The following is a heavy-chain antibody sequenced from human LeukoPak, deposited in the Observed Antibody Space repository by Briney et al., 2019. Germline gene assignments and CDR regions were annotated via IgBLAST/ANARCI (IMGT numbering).Heavy chain of an antibody. CDR1: GFTFDDYA. Sequence: QPGRSLRLSCAASGFTFDDYAMHWVRQAPGKGLEWVSGISWNSGSIGYADSVKGRFTISRDNAKNSLYLQMNSLRAEDTALYYCAKGVRMELPDDAFDIWGQGTMVTVSS. J-gene: IGHJ3*02. CDR3: AKGVRMELPDDAFDI. V-gene: IGHV3-9*01. D-gene: IGHD1-26*01. CDR2: ISWNSGSI.